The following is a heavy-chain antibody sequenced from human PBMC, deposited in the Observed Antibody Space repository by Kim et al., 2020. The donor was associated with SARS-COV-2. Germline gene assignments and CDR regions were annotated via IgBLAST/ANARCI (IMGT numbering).Heavy chain of an antibody. J-gene: IGHJ3*02. V-gene: IGHV3-74*01. D-gene: IGHD5-12*01. Sequence: YEDAVKGRFTIARDNAKNTLYLQMNSLRAEDTAVYYCARAGSSAGIAFDIWGQGTMVTVSS. CDR3: ARAGSSAGIAFDI.